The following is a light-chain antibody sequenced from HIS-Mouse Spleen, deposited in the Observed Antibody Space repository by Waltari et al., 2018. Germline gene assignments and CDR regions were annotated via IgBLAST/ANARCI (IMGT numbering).Light chain of an antibody. CDR2: EDN. CDR3: YSTDSSGNHRV. CDR1: ALPKKY. J-gene: IGLJ2*01. V-gene: IGLV3-10*01. Sequence: SYELTQPPSVSVSPGQTARITCSGDALPKKYAYWYQQKSGQAPWLVIYEDNKRPSGIPERFSGSSSGTMATLTISGAQVEDEADYYCYSTDSSGNHRVFGGGTKLTVL.